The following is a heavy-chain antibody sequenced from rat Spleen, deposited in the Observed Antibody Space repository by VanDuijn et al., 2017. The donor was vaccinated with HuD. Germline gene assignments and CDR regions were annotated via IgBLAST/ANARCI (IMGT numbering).Heavy chain of an antibody. D-gene: IGHD1-4*01. CDR2: ISTGGVNT. CDR1: GFTFSNYY. CDR3: ARLTRAYFDY. Sequence: EVQLVESGGGLVQPGRSMKLSCAALGFTFSNYYMAWVRQAPTKGLEWVASISTGGVNTYYRDSVKGRFTISRDNAKSTLYLQMDSLRSEDTATYYCARLTRAYFDYWGQGVMVTVSS. V-gene: IGHV5-25*01. J-gene: IGHJ2*01.